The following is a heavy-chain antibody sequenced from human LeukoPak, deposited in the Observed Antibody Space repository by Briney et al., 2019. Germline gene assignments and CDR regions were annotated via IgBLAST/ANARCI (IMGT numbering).Heavy chain of an antibody. CDR2: IGAYNGNT. CDR1: GYTFTSYG. J-gene: IGHJ5*02. Sequence: ASVKVSCKASGYTFTSYGISWVRQAPGQGLEWMGWIGAYNGNTNYAQKLQGRVTMTTDTSTSTAYMELRSLRSDDTAVYYCAREPLSPQDCSGGSCYLPNWFDPWGQGTLVTVSS. D-gene: IGHD2-15*01. V-gene: IGHV1-18*01. CDR3: AREPLSPQDCSGGSCYLPNWFDP.